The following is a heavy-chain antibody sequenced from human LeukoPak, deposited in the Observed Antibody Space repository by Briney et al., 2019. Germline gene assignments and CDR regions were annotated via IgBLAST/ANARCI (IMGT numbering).Heavy chain of an antibody. CDR2: ISGSGDTT. V-gene: IGHV3-23*01. D-gene: IGHD1-26*01. J-gene: IGHJ4*02. Sequence: GGSLRLSCAASGFTFSSYAMNWVRQAPGKGLEWVSFISGSGDTTYYADSVKGRFTISRDNSKNALYLQMNSLRAEDTAVYYCAKTRGESRGASNYWGQGTLVTVSS. CDR1: GFTFSSYA. CDR3: AKTRGESRGASNY.